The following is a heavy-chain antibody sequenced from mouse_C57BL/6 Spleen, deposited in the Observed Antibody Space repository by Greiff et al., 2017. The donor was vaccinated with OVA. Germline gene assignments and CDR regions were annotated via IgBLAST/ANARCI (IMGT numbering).Heavy chain of an antibody. V-gene: IGHV5-17*01. Sequence: EVQGVESGGGLVKPGGSLKLSCAASGFTFSDYGMHWVRQAPEKGLEWVAYISSGSSTIYYADTVKGRFTISRDNAKNTLFLQMTSLRSEDTAMYYCATANWGYYYAMDYWGQGTSVTVSS. CDR3: ATANWGYYYAMDY. CDR1: GFTFSDYG. D-gene: IGHD4-1*01. J-gene: IGHJ4*01. CDR2: ISSGSSTI.